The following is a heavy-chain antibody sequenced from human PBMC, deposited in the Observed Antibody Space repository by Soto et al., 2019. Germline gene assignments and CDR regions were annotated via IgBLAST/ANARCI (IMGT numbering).Heavy chain of an antibody. CDR1: GGTFSSYT. D-gene: IGHD2-21*02. Sequence: QVQLVQSGAEVKKPGSSVKVSCKASGGTFSSYTISWVRQAPGQGLEWMGRIIPILGIANYAQKFQGRVTIXADXSXTTAYMELSSLRSEDTAVYYCAVVVTATPYYYGMDVWGQGTTVTVSS. CDR2: IIPILGIA. J-gene: IGHJ6*02. V-gene: IGHV1-69*02. CDR3: AVVVTATPYYYGMDV.